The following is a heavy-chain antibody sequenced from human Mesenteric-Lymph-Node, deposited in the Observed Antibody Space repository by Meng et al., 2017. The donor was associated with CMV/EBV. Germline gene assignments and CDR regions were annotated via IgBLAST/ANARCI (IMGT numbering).Heavy chain of an antibody. Sequence: GESLKISCAASGFTFSSYAMSWVRQAPGKGLEWVSAISGSGGSTYYADSVKGRFTISRDNSKNTLYLQMNSLRAEDTAVYYCAKDKYPRAFDIWGQGTMVTVSS. D-gene: IGHD2-2*01. CDR3: AKDKYPRAFDI. CDR1: GFTFSSYA. V-gene: IGHV3-23*01. J-gene: IGHJ3*02. CDR2: ISGSGGST.